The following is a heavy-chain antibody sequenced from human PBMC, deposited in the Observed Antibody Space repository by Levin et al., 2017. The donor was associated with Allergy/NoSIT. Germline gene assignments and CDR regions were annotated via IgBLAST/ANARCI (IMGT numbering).Heavy chain of an antibody. CDR3: ARGSLLVVGAIQHFDY. CDR2: ISYDGSNK. V-gene: IGHV3-30-3*01. J-gene: IGHJ4*02. D-gene: IGHD2-15*01. Sequence: PGGSLRLSCAASGFTFSSYAMHWVRQAPGKGLEWVAVISYDGSNKYYADSVKGRFTISRDNSKNTLYLQMNSLRAEDTAVYYCARGSLLVVGAIQHFDYWGQGTLVTVSS. CDR1: GFTFSSYA.